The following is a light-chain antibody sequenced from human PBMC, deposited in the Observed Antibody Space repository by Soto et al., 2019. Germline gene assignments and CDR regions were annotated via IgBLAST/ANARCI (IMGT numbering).Light chain of an antibody. CDR2: DAS. J-gene: IGKJ4*01. CDR1: QAIYSY. V-gene: IGKV1-9*01. CDR3: QQVDHFPLT. Sequence: DIQMTQSPSSLSASVGDRVTISCRASQAIYSYLVWYQQKAGQAPKLLIYDASTLQSGVPSRFSGSGSGTDFTLTISSLQPEDSATYYCQQVDHFPLTFGGGTKVDI.